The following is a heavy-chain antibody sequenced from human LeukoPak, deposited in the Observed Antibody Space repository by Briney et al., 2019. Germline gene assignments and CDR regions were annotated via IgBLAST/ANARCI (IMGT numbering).Heavy chain of an antibody. CDR1: GFTFSSYG. CDR2: ISYDGSNK. D-gene: IGHD6-13*01. J-gene: IGHJ4*02. Sequence: PGGSLRPSCAASGFTFSSYGMHWVRQAPGKGLEWVAVISYDGSNKYYADSVKGRFTISRDNSKNTLYLQMNSLRAEDTAVYYCAKVRTAAGNFSDYWGQGTLVTVSS. V-gene: IGHV3-30*18. CDR3: AKVRTAAGNFSDY.